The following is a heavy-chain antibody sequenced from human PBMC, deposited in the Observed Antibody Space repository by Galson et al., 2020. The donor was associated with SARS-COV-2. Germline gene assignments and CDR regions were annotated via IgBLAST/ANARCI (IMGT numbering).Heavy chain of an antibody. V-gene: IGHV1-46*01. CDR1: GYTFTSYY. D-gene: IGHD5-18*01. Sequence: ASVKVSCKASGYTFTSYYMHWVRQAPGQGLEWMGIINPSGDSTSYAQKFQGRVTMTRDTSTSTVYMELSSLRSEDTAVYYCARSSYGYDARHAPWIQLSNTAMVNAFDIWGQGTMVTVSS. CDR2: INPSGDST. J-gene: IGHJ3*02. CDR3: ARSSYGYDARHAPWIQLSNTAMVNAFDI.